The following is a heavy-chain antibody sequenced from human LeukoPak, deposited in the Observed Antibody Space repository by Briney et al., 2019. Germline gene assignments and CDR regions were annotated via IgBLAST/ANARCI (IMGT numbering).Heavy chain of an antibody. Sequence: GGSLRLSCAASGFTFSSSAMRWVRQVPGKGLEWVSGISASGGSTYYADCVRGRFTISRDNSKNTLYVQMNSLRDEDTAVYYCAKEQRWESPDYLDSWGQGTLVTVSS. J-gene: IGHJ4*02. V-gene: IGHV3-23*01. D-gene: IGHD1-26*01. CDR1: GFTFSSSA. CDR2: ISASGGST. CDR3: AKEQRWESPDYLDS.